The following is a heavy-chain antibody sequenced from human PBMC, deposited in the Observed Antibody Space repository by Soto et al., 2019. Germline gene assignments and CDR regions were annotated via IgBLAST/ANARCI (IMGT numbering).Heavy chain of an antibody. CDR3: ARVGPAASAPFDY. D-gene: IGHD2-2*01. Sequence: SETLSLTCAVSGGSISSGGYSWSWIRQPPGKGLEWIGYIYHSGSTYYNPSLKSRVTMSVDRSKNQFSLKLSSVTAADTAVYYCARVGPAASAPFDYWGQGTLVTVSS. V-gene: IGHV4-30-2*01. CDR1: GGSISSGGYS. J-gene: IGHJ4*02. CDR2: IYHSGST.